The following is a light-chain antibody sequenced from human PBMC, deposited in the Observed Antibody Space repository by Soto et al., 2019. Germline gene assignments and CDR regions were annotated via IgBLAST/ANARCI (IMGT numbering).Light chain of an antibody. CDR2: RNS. V-gene: IGLV1-47*01. CDR1: SSNIGSDY. J-gene: IGLJ7*01. CDR3: AAWDDSLSGPV. Sequence: HSVLAQPPSASGTPGQRVTISCSGSSSNIGSDYVYWYQQLPGTAPKLLIYRNSQRPSGVPDRFSGSKSGTSASLAISGLRSEDEADYYCAAWDDSLSGPVFGGGTQLTVL.